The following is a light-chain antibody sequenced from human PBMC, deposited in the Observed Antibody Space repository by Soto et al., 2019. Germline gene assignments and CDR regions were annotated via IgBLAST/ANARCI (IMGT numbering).Light chain of an antibody. CDR2: GAS. V-gene: IGKV3-20*01. J-gene: IGKJ1*01. CDR1: QSVSSS. CDR3: QQYGGARWT. Sequence: EIVLTQSPATLSLSPGDRATLSCRASQSVSSSLAWYQQKPGQAPRLIIYGASNRATGIPDRFSGRGSGTDFTLTISRLEPEDGAVYYCQQYGGARWTLGQGTKVDIK.